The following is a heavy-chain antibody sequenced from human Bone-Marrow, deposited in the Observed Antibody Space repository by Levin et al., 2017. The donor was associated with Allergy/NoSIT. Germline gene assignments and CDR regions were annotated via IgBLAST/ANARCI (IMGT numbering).Heavy chain of an antibody. CDR3: ARDRDGYNYSDY. CDR1: GGSISSYY. J-gene: IGHJ4*02. D-gene: IGHD5-24*01. V-gene: IGHV4-4*07. Sequence: GSLRLSCTVSGGSISSYYWSWIRQPAGKGLEWIGRIYTSGSTNYNPSLKSRVTMSVDTSKNQFSLKLSSVTAADTAVYYCARDRDGYNYSDYWGQGTLVTVSS. CDR2: IYTSGST.